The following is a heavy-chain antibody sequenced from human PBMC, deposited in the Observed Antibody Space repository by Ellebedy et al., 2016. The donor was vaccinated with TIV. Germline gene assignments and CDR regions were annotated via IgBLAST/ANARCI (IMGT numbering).Heavy chain of an antibody. J-gene: IGHJ6*02. CDR3: ARDTMVRGVISPIWYYGMDV. CDR2: MNPNSGNT. Sequence: ASVKVSXXASGYTFTSYDINWVRQATGQGLEWMGWMNPNSGNTGYAQKFQGRVTMTRNTSISTAYMELSSLRSEDTAVYYCARDTMVRGVISPIWYYGMDVWGQGTTVTVSS. D-gene: IGHD3-10*01. V-gene: IGHV1-8*01. CDR1: GYTFTSYD.